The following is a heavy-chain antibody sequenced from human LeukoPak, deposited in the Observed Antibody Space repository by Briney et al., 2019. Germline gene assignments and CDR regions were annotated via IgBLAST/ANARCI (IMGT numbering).Heavy chain of an antibody. CDR2: INPSGGST. CDR1: GYTFTSYY. V-gene: IGHV1-46*01. CDR3: ASSDYGDYNALDI. Sequence: GASVKVSCKASGYTFTSYYMHWVRQAPGQGLEWMGIINPSGGSTSYAQKFQGRVTMTRNTSISTAYMELSSLRSEDTAVYYCASSDYGDYNALDIWGQGTMVTVSS. J-gene: IGHJ3*02. D-gene: IGHD4-17*01.